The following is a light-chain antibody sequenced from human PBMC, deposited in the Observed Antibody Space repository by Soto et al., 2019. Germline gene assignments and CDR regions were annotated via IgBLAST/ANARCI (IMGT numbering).Light chain of an antibody. CDR1: SSDVGGYNY. J-gene: IGLJ3*02. Sequence: QSALTQPASVSGSPGQSITISCTGTSSDVGGYNYVSWYQQHPGKAPKLMIYEVSNRPSGVSNRFPGSKSGNTASLTISGLQAEEEADYYCSSYTSSSTRVFGGGTKLTVL. CDR3: SSYTSSSTRV. CDR2: EVS. V-gene: IGLV2-14*01.